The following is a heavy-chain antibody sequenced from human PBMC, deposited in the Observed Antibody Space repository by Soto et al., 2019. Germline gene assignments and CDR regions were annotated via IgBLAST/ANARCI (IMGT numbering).Heavy chain of an antibody. D-gene: IGHD3-16*01. V-gene: IGHV1-69*06. CDR3: ARGHSNYVWGRASGMEV. Sequence: SVKVSCKASGSTFSSYAISWVRQAPGQGLEWMGGIIPIFGTANYAQKFQGRVTITADKSTSTAYMELSSLRSEDTAVYYCARGHSNYVWGRASGMEVWGHGTPVTVS. CDR1: GSTFSSYA. CDR2: IIPIFGTA. J-gene: IGHJ6*02.